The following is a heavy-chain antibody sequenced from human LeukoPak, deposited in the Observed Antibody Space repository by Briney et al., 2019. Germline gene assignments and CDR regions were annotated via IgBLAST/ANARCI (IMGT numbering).Heavy chain of an antibody. V-gene: IGHV3-7*01. CDR3: ARVANWEEWLLYYYYGMDV. J-gene: IGHJ6*02. CDR2: IKQDGSEK. D-gene: IGHD3-3*01. Sequence: GGSLRLSCAASGFTFSSYWMSWVRQAPGKGLEWVANIKQDGSEKYYVDSVKGRFTISRDNAKNSLYLQMNSLRAEDTAVYYCARVANWEEWLLYYYYGMDVWGQGTTVTVSS. CDR1: GFTFSSYW.